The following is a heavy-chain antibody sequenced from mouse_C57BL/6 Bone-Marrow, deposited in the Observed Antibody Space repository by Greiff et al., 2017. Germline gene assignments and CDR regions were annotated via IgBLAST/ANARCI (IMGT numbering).Heavy chain of an antibody. J-gene: IGHJ2*01. CDR3: ARSGDGYYFYYFDY. Sequence: LVESGPELVKPGASVKISCKASGYAFSSSWMNWVKQRPGKGLEWIGRIYPGDGDTNYNGKFKGKATLTADKSSSTAYMQLSSLTSEDSAVYFCARSGDGYYFYYFDYWGQGTTLTVSS. CDR2: IYPGDGDT. V-gene: IGHV1-82*01. CDR1: GYAFSSSW. D-gene: IGHD2-3*01.